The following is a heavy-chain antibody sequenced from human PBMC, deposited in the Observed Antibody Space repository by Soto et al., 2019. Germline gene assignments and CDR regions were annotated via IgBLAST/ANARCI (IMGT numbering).Heavy chain of an antibody. D-gene: IGHD2-2*01. CDR2: ISYDGSNK. Sequence: SLRLSCAASGFTFSSYAMHWVRQAPGKGLEWVAVISYDGSNKYYADSVKGRFTISRDNSKNTLYLQMNSLRAEDTAVYYCARDQEQCSSTSCYLGGAFDIWGQGTMVTVSS. CDR1: GFTFSSYA. J-gene: IGHJ3*02. V-gene: IGHV3-30-3*01. CDR3: ARDQEQCSSTSCYLGGAFDI.